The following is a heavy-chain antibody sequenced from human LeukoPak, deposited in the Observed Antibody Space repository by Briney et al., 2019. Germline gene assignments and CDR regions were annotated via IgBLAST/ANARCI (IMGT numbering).Heavy chain of an antibody. D-gene: IGHD3-22*01. CDR2: INHSGST. Sequence: SSETLSLTCAVYGGSFSGYYWSWIRQPPGKGLEWIGEINHSGSTNYNPSLKSRVTISVDTSKNQFSLKLSSVTAADTAVYYCASLSSSSYDSSGYYYYYGMDVWGQGTTVTVSS. J-gene: IGHJ6*02. CDR1: GGSFSGYY. CDR3: ASLSSSSYDSSGYYYYYGMDV. V-gene: IGHV4-34*01.